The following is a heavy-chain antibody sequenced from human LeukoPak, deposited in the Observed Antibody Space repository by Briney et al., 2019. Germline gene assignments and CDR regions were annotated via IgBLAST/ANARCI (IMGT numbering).Heavy chain of an antibody. Sequence: GGSLRLSCAASGFTFSSYSMNWVRQAPGKGLEWVSSICSSSSYIYYADSVKGRFTISRDNAKNSLYLQMNSLRAEDTAVYYCARDTSHDDAFDIWGQGTMVTVSS. J-gene: IGHJ3*02. CDR3: ARDTSHDDAFDI. D-gene: IGHD2/OR15-2a*01. CDR1: GFTFSSYS. CDR2: ICSSSSYI. V-gene: IGHV3-21*01.